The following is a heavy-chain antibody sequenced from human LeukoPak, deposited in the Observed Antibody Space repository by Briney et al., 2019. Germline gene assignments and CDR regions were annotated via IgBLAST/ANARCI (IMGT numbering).Heavy chain of an antibody. CDR2: INPSGGST. D-gene: IGHD4-11*01. CDR1: GYTFTSYG. Sequence: ASVKVSCKASGYTFTSYGISWVRQAPGQGLEWMGIINPSGGSTSYAQKFQGRVTMTRDTSTSTVYMELSSLRSDDTAVYYCARDKAVTTELTQYFQHWGQGTLVTVSS. CDR3: ARDKAVTTELTQYFQH. J-gene: IGHJ1*01. V-gene: IGHV1-46*01.